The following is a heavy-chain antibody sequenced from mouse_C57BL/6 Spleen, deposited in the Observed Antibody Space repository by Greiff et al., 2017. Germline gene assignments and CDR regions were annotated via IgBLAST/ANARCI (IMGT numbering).Heavy chain of an antibody. J-gene: IGHJ2*01. Sequence: QVQLKQSGPELVKPGASVKISCKASGYAFSSSWMNWVKQRPGTGLEWIGRIYPGDGDTNYNGKFKGKATLTADKSSSTAYMQLSSLTSEDSAVYFCARVNWDLYYFDYWGQGTTLTVSS. CDR2: IYPGDGDT. CDR3: ARVNWDLYYFDY. CDR1: GYAFSSSW. V-gene: IGHV1-82*01. D-gene: IGHD4-1*01.